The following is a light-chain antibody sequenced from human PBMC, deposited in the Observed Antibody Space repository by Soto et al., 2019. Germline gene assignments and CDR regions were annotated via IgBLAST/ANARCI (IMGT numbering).Light chain of an antibody. CDR1: QSISSY. V-gene: IGKV1-39*01. J-gene: IGKJ1*01. CDR3: QQFNSYPWT. CDR2: AAS. Sequence: DIQMTQSPSSLSASVGDRVTITCRASQSISSYLNWYQQKPGKAPKLLIYAASSLQSGVPSRFSGSGSGTEFTLTISSLQADDFAIYYCQQFNSYPWTFGQGTNVDI.